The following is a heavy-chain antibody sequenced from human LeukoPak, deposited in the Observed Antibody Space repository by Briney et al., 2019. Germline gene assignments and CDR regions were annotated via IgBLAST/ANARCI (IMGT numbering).Heavy chain of an antibody. CDR1: GGTFSSYA. CDR3: ARELTRITMVRGVIGS. J-gene: IGHJ4*02. CDR2: IIPIFGTA. V-gene: IGHV1-69*06. Sequence: ASVKVSCKASGGTFSSYAISWVRQAPGQGLEWMGGIIPIFGTANYAQKFQGRVTITADKSTSTAYMELSSLRSEDTAVYYCARELTRITMVRGVIGSWGQGTLVTVSS. D-gene: IGHD3-10*01.